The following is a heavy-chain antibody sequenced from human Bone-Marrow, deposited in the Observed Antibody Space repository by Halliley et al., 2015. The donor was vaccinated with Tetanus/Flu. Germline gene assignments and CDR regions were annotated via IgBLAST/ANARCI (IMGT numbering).Heavy chain of an antibody. CDR2: IDPSASYP. D-gene: IGHD1-26*01. CDR3: AREGPSGTSWFGP. CDR1: GYNFIDYW. J-gene: IGHJ5*02. V-gene: IGHV5-10-1*01. Sequence: QLAQSGAEVKKPGESLRISCKGSGYNFIDYWITWVRQMPGKGLEWMGRIDPSASYPRSPPSFQGHVPISVDKSISTASLLGSGLKASDTAMYYCAREGPSGTSWFGPWGQGTLVSVSS.